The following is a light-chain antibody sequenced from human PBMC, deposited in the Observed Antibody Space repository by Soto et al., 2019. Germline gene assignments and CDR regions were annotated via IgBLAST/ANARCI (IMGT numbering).Light chain of an antibody. J-gene: IGKJ1*01. CDR3: QQYVTTPRT. CDR2: GTS. CDR1: QTVAYTS. Sequence: EIVLTQSPGILSLSPGARATLSCRASQTVAYTSLAWYQQRPGQAPRLLIYGTSTRATGTPDRIIGSGSGTAFTLTISRLEHEDFAVSYCQQYVTTPRTFGQGTKVE. V-gene: IGKV3-20*01.